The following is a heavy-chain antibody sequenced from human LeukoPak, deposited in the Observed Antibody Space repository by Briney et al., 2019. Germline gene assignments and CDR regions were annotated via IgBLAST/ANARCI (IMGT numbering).Heavy chain of an antibody. CDR3: ARDPDYSSPLLWFDP. D-gene: IGHD6-13*01. V-gene: IGHV3-48*01. J-gene: IGHJ5*02. CDR1: GFTFSSYS. Sequence: GGSLRLSCAASGFTFSSYSMNWVRQAPGKGLEWVSYISSSSSTIYYADSVKGRFTISRDNAKNSLYLQMNSLRAEDTAVYYCARDPDYSSPLLWFDPWGQGTLVTVSS. CDR2: ISSSSSTI.